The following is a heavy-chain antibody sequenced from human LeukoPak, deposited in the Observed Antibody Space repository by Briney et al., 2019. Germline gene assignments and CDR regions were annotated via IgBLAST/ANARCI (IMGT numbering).Heavy chain of an antibody. Sequence: PGGSLRLSCEVSGFTFSRYWVTWVRQAPGKGLEWVANIREDGSEKSYVDSVKGRFTCSRDNAKNSVYLQMNSLRAEDTALYYCARGHQGMDVWGKGTTVIVPS. V-gene: IGHV3-7*01. CDR1: GFTFSRYW. CDR2: IREDGSEK. CDR3: ARGHQGMDV. J-gene: IGHJ6*03.